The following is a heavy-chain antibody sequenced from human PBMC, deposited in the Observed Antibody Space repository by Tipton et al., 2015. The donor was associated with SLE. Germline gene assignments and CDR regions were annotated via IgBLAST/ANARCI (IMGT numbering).Heavy chain of an antibody. J-gene: IGHJ4*02. CDR2: ISSSGSTI. Sequence: SLRLSCAASGFTFSSYEMNWVRQAPGKGLEWVSYISSSGSTIYYADSVKGRFTISRDNAKNSLYLQMNSLRAEDTAVYYCARAGYSSGWYGDYFDYWGQGTLVTVSP. CDR1: GFTFSSYE. CDR3: ARAGYSSGWYGDYFDY. V-gene: IGHV3-48*03. D-gene: IGHD6-19*01.